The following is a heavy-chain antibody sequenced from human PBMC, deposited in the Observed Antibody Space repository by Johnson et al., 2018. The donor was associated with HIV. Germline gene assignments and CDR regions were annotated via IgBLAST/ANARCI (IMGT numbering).Heavy chain of an antibody. V-gene: IGHV3-20*04. Sequence: VQLVESGGGVVRPGGSLRLSCAASGFTFDDYGMSWVRQAPGKGLEWVSGINWNGGSTGYADSVKGRFTISRDNAKNSLYLQMNSLRAEDTALYYCAKDLHGYQLRDDAFDIWGQGTMVTVSS. D-gene: IGHD2-2*01. J-gene: IGHJ3*02. CDR1: GFTFDDYG. CDR2: INWNGGST. CDR3: AKDLHGYQLRDDAFDI.